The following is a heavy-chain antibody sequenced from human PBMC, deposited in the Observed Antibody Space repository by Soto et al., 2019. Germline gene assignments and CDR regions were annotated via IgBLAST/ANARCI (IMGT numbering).Heavy chain of an antibody. CDR2: IYYSGST. CDR3: ARVFPSYCGGDCSYFDS. J-gene: IGHJ4*02. Sequence: NPSETLSLTCTVSGGSISSGGYYWSWIRQHPGKGLEWIGYIYYSGSTKSNPSLKSRVTMSVDMSKNQFSLRLTSVTAADTAVYYCARVFPSYCGGDCSYFDSWGQGTLVTVSS. CDR1: GGSISSGGYY. V-gene: IGHV4-61*08. D-gene: IGHD2-21*02.